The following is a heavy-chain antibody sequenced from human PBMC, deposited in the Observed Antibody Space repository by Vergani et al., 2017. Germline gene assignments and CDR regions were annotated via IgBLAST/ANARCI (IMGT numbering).Heavy chain of an antibody. CDR2: IVSTGQVK. CDR1: GFTFSTHT. D-gene: IGHD2-15*01. V-gene: IGHV3-48*03. J-gene: IGHJ4*02. Sequence: EVLLVESGGNLVQPGGSLRLSCAASGFTFSTHTMNWVRQTPGKGLQWISYIVSTGQVKRYADSVKGRFTISRDNANNALYLKMASLRAEDTGIYYCVRAPRYCRESSCTSLDSWGQGTLVTVSS. CDR3: VRAPRYCRESSCTSLDS.